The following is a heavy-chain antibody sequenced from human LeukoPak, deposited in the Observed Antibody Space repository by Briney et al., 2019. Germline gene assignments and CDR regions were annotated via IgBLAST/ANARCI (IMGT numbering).Heavy chain of an antibody. Sequence: PGGSLRLSCAASGFTFSTYSMHWVRQAPGKGLEWVSTIIGSGGDTYYADSVKGRFTISRDTSKNMLYLQMNSLRAEDTAVYYCANAWAAAGTFASWGQGTLVTVSS. CDR1: GFTFSTYS. V-gene: IGHV3-23*01. D-gene: IGHD6-13*01. J-gene: IGHJ4*02. CDR3: ANAWAAAGTFAS. CDR2: IIGSGGDT.